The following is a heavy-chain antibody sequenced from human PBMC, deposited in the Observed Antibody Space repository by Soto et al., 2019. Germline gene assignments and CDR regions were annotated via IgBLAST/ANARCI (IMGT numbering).Heavy chain of an antibody. V-gene: IGHV4-59*01. CDR1: GDSISSYY. D-gene: IGHD1-1*01. Sequence: QVQLQESGPGLVKPSETLSLTCTVSGDSISSYYWSWIRQPPGKGLEWIGYIYYSGSTNYNPSLKSRVTISVDTSKNQFSLKLSSVTAADTAVYYCASGNWNQFDYWGQGTLVTVSS. CDR3: ASGNWNQFDY. J-gene: IGHJ4*02. CDR2: IYYSGST.